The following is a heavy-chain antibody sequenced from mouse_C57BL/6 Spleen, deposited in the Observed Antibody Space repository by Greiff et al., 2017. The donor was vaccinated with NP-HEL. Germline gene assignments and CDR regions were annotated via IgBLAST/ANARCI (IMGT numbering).Heavy chain of an antibody. CDR2: IYPRSGNT. D-gene: IGHD2-14*01. Sequence: VKLQQSGAELARPGASVKLSCKASGYTFTSYGISWVKQRTGQGLEWIGEIYPRSGNTYYNEKFKGKATLTADKSSSTAYMELRSLTSEDSAVYFCAYEEGNYAMDYWGQGTSVTVSS. J-gene: IGHJ4*01. CDR1: GYTFTSYG. V-gene: IGHV1-81*01. CDR3: AYEEGNYAMDY.